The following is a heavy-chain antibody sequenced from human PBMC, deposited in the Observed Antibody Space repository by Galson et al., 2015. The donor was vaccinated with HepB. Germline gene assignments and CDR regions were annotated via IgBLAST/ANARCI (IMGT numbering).Heavy chain of an antibody. Sequence: RRSCAASGFTVRDYYVSWIGQAPGKGLGWVSCVRSSSSYTKYADSVKGRFTISRDNAKNSLYLQMNSLRAEDTAVYYCARGGRDFDWLLYRENWGQGTLVTVSS. J-gene: IGHJ4*02. CDR3: ARGGRDFDWLLYREN. CDR1: GFTVRDYY. CDR2: VRSSSSYT. D-gene: IGHD3-9*01. V-gene: IGHV3-11*06.